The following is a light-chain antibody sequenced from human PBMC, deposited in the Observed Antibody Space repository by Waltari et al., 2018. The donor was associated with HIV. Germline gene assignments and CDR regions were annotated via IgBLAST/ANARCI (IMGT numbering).Light chain of an antibody. Sequence: AIRMTQSPSSFSASTGDRVTITCRASQGISSYLAWYQQKPGKAPKLLIYAASTLQSGVPSRFSGSGSGTDFTLTISCLQSEDFATYYCQQYYSYLLVTFGGGTKVEIK. CDR2: AAS. CDR3: QQYYSYLLVT. J-gene: IGKJ4*01. CDR1: QGISSY. V-gene: IGKV1-8*01.